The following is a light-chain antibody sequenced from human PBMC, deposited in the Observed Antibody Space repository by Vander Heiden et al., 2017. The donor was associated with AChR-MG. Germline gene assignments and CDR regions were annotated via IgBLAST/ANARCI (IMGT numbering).Light chain of an antibody. CDR2: DVS. V-gene: IGKV1-5*01. Sequence: DIQLTHSPSTLSASVGDRVTITCRASQSISTWLAWYQQKPGKAPKVLIYDVSTLESGVPSRFSGSGYGTEFTLTISSRQPDDFATYYCQQYNRYSMYTFGQGTKLEI. J-gene: IGKJ2*01. CDR3: QQYNRYSMYT. CDR1: QSISTW.